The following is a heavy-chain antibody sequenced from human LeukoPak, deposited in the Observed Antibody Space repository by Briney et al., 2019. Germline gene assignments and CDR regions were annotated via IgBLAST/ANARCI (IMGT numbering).Heavy chain of an antibody. CDR3: GNDFSTHYEGSGDPS. V-gene: IGHV1-69*04. CDR2: IVPIIGIA. J-gene: IGHJ5*02. D-gene: IGHD3-22*01. Sequence: GASVKVSCKASGGTFSSYALSWVRQAPGQGLEWMGRIVPIIGIANYAQKFQGRVTITADKPTSTVFRELSSLTSEDTDMYYCGNDFSTHYEGSGDPSWGQGTLVTVSS. CDR1: GGTFSSYA.